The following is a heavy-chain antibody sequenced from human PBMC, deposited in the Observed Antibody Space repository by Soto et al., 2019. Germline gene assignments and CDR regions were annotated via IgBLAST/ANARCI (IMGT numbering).Heavy chain of an antibody. D-gene: IGHD1-7*01. J-gene: IGHJ4*02. CDR1: GGSFTSNNW. CDR2: IYRTGST. V-gene: IGHV4-4*02. CDR3: ASRDPGTSVDY. Sequence: KTSETLSLTCAVSGGSFTSNNWWTWVRQPPGQGLEWIGEIYRTGSTNYNPSLKSRVTISLDKSENQFSLKMTSLTAADTAVYYCASRDPGTSVDYWGQGTLVTVPS.